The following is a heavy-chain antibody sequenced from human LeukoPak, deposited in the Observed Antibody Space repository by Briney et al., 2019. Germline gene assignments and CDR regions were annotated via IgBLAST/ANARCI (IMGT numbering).Heavy chain of an antibody. CDR1: GYTFTGYY. CDR2: INPNSGGT. D-gene: IGHD2-2*01. CDR3: ATLSSEGSDY. Sequence: ASVKVSCKASGYTFTGYYMHWVRQAPGQGLEWMGWINPNSGGTNYAQKFQGRVTMTEDTSTDTAYMELSSLRSEDTAVYYCATLSSEGSDYWGQGTLVTVSS. V-gene: IGHV1-2*02. J-gene: IGHJ4*02.